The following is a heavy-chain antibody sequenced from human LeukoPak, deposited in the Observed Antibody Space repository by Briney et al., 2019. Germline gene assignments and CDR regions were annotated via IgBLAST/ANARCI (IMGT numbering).Heavy chain of an antibody. V-gene: IGHV1-2*02. J-gene: IGHJ4*02. CDR3: ARGITVVTPDF. Sequence: ASVTVSCKASGYTFTGYYIHWVRQAPGQGLEWMGWINPNSGGTKYAQKFQGRVTMTRDTPITTGYMELSSLGSDDTAVYYCARGITVVTPDFWGQGTLVTVSS. CDR1: GYTFTGYY. D-gene: IGHD4-23*01. CDR2: INPNSGGT.